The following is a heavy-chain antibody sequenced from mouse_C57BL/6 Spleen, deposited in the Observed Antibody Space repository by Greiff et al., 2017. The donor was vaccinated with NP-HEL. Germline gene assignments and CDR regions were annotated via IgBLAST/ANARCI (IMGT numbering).Heavy chain of an antibody. Sequence: EVQLQQSGPELVKPGASVKISCKASGYTFTDYYMNWVKQSHGKSLEWIGDINPNNGGTSYNQKFKGKATLTVDKSSSTAYMELRSLTSEDSAVDYCARDWDYYWGEGTTLTVSS. J-gene: IGHJ2*01. D-gene: IGHD4-1*01. V-gene: IGHV1-26*01. CDR2: INPNNGGT. CDR1: GYTFTDYY. CDR3: ARDWDYY.